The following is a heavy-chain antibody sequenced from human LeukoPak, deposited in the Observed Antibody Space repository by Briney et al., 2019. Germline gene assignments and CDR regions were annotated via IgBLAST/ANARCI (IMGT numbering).Heavy chain of an antibody. J-gene: IGHJ4*02. CDR1: GYTFLNYD. CDR3: ARVADYGSGSHLFDY. CDR2: ISAHNYNT. Sequence: ASVNVSCKASGYTFLNYDFTWVRQAPGQGLEWMGWISAHNYNTKYAQRFQGRVTMTADTSTTTAYMELRSLRSDDTAVYYCARVADYGSGSHLFDYWGQGTLVAVSS. V-gene: IGHV1-18*01. D-gene: IGHD3-10*01.